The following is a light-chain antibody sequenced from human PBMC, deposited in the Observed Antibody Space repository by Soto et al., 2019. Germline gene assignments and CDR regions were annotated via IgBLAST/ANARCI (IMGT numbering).Light chain of an antibody. CDR2: GAS. V-gene: IGKV3-20*01. CDR3: QQYGGSPPT. Sequence: EIVLTQSPGTLSLSPGERATLSCRASQTFSSSYLVWYQQRPRQAPRLLMYGASSRATGIPDRFSGSGSGADFTLTISRLEPEDVAVYYCQQYGGSPPTFGQGTKLQIK. J-gene: IGKJ2*01. CDR1: QTFSSSY.